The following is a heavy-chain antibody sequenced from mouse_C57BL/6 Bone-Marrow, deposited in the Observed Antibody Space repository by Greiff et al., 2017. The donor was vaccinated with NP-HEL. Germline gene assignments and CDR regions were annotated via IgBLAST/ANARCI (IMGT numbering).Heavy chain of an antibody. CDR2: IYPRSGNT. Sequence: QVQLQQSGAELARPGASVKLSCKASGYTFTSYGISWVKQRTGQGLEWIGEIYPRSGNTYYNEKFKGKATLTADKSTSTVYMELRSLTSEDSAVYSWARGPYYDGSLDFGVWGTGTTVSVAS. CDR1: GYTFTSYG. V-gene: IGHV1-81*01. D-gene: IGHD1-1*01. CDR3: ARGPYYDGSLDFGV. J-gene: IGHJ1*03.